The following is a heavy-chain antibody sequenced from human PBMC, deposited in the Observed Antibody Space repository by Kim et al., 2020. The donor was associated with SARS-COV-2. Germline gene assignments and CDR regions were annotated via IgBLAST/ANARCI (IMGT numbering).Heavy chain of an antibody. J-gene: IGHJ4*02. CDR1: GFTFSSSA. D-gene: IGHD3-16*02. CDR3: AKVLSPFDS. V-gene: IGHV3-23*01. CDR2: ITDSGDRR. Sequence: GGSLRLSCTATGFTFSSSAMRWVRQAPGKGLEWVSGITDSGDRRHYADSVKGRFTISRDNSKNTLYLQMNSLRGEDTALYYCAKVLSPFDSWGQGTLVTVSS.